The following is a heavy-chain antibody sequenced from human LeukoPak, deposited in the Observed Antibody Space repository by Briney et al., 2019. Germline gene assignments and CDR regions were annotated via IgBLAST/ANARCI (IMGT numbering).Heavy chain of an antibody. D-gene: IGHD3-22*01. CDR3: ARGYYYGSSGSGAFDI. CDR2: ISSSSSYI. Sequence: PGGSLRLSCSASGFTFSSYSMNWVRQAPGKGLEWVSSISSSSSYIYYADSVKGRFTISRDNAKNSLYLQMNSLRAEDTAVYYCARGYYYGSSGSGAFDIWGQGTMVTVSS. V-gene: IGHV3-21*01. J-gene: IGHJ3*02. CDR1: GFTFSSYS.